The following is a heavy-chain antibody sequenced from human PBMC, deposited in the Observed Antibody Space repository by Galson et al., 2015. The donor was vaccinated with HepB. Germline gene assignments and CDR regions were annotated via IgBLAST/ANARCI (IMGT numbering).Heavy chain of an antibody. Sequence: SETLSLTCTVSGGSISSYYWSWIRQPPGKGLEWIGYIYYSGSTNYDPSLKSRVTISVDMSKNQFSLKLSSVTAADTAVYYCARDSTGYCGGDCYSNPVDWYFDLWGRGTLVTVSS. CDR3: ARDSTGYCGGDCYSNPVDWYFDL. V-gene: IGHV4-59*01. CDR1: GGSISSYY. J-gene: IGHJ2*01. D-gene: IGHD2-21*02. CDR2: IYYSGST.